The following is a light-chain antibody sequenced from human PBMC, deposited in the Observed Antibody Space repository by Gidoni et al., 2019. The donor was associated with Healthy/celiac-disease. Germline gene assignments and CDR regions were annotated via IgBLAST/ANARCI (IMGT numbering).Light chain of an antibody. CDR1: QSLSRW. V-gene: IGKV1-5*03. CDR3: QEDKSYWT. J-gene: IGKJ2*01. CDR2: KAS. Sequence: DIQMTQSPSTLSASLGDRVTITCRASQSLSRWLVWYHQKPGKAPKLLIYKASSLESGVPSRFSGSGSGTEFTLTISSLQPDDFATYYCQEDKSYWTFGQGTKLEIK.